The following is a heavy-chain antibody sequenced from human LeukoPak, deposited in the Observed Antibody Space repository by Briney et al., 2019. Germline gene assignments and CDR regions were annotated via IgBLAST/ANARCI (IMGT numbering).Heavy chain of an antibody. J-gene: IGHJ6*02. CDR1: GFTFSRFD. V-gene: IGHV3-13*04. CDR2: VGTAGDT. Sequence: GGSLRLSCSASGFTFSRFDMHWVRQATGKGLEWVSFVGTAGDTYYPGSVKGRFTISRENAKNSLYLQMNSLGAGDTAVYYCARAGNAVVGYYCMDVWGQGTTVTVSS. D-gene: IGHD2-2*01. CDR3: ARAGNAVVGYYCMDV.